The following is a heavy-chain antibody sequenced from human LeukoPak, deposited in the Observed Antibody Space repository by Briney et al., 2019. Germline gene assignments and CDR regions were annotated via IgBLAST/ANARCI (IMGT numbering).Heavy chain of an antibody. CDR1: GGTFSSYA. V-gene: IGHV1-69*13. CDR3: ARARRTFGVVTLPYYYYYGMDV. J-gene: IGHJ6*02. Sequence: ASVKVSCKASGGTFSSYAISWVRQAPGQGLEWMGGIIPIFGTANYAQKFQGRVTITADESTSTAYMELSNLRSEDTAVYYCARARRTFGVVTLPYYYYYGMDVWGQGTTVTVSS. CDR2: IIPIFGTA. D-gene: IGHD3-3*01.